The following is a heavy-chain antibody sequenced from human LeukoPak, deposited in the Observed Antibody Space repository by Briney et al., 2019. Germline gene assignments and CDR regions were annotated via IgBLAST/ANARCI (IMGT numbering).Heavy chain of an antibody. Sequence: SETLSLTCTVSGGFISSYYWSWIRQPPGKGLEWLGYIYSRGLPRRRTNYNPSLKSRVTISVDTSKNQFSLKLSSVTAADTAVYYCARDQEYSGSYYRYFDYWGQGTLVTVSS. V-gene: IGHV4-59*01. D-gene: IGHD1-26*01. CDR2: IYSRGLPRRRT. CDR3: ARDQEYSGSYYRYFDY. CDR1: GGFISSYY. J-gene: IGHJ4*02.